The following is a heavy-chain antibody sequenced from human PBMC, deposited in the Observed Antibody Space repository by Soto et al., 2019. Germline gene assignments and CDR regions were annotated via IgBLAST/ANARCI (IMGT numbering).Heavy chain of an antibody. J-gene: IGHJ2*01. CDR3: ARIGATMTTHWYFDL. CDR1: VYTFTSYY. D-gene: IGHD5-12*01. Sequence: GASVKVSCKASVYTFTSYYIHWVRQAPGQGREWMGIINPSVGSATSAQKFQGRVTMTWDTSTSTVYMELNSLGSEGTALYSCARIGATMTTHWYFDLWGRGTLVTVSS. CDR2: INPSVGSA. V-gene: IGHV1-46*01.